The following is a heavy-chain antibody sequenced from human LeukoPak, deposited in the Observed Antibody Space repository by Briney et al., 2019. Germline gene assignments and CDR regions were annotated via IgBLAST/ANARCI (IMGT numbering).Heavy chain of an antibody. CDR3: ANRGYQYYFDY. V-gene: IGHV3-23*01. J-gene: IGHJ4*02. D-gene: IGHD3-22*01. CDR1: GFTFSSYA. CDR2: IIGSGGST. Sequence: GGSLRLSCVASGFTFSSYAVSWARHAPGKGREWVSAIIGSGGSTSYADSVKGRFTISRDNSKNTPYLQMNSLGAEDTAVYYCANRGYQYYFDYWGQGTLVTVSS.